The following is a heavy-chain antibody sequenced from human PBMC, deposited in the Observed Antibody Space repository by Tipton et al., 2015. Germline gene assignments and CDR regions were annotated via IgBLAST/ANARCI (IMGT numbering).Heavy chain of an antibody. V-gene: IGHV4-4*09. Sequence: TLSLTCSVSSDSISKYYWSWIRQPPGKELEWIGYSGSTNYNPSLKSRVTISVGTSKTQFSLKMSSVTASDTAVYYCARARGRHGGLLDSWGQGILVTVSS. CDR3: ARARGRHGGLLDS. J-gene: IGHJ4*02. CDR2: SGST. CDR1: SDSISKYY. D-gene: IGHD4-23*01.